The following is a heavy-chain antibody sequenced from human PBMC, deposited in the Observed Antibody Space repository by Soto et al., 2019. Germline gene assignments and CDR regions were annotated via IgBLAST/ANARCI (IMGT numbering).Heavy chain of an antibody. D-gene: IGHD2-21*02. J-gene: IGHJ2*01. CDR3: AVTPDCGRDCSAASYWYFDI. Sequence: EVQLLESGGGLVQPGGSVRLSCAASGLTFGNYAMSWVRQAPGKGLEWVSAFSGDSGRTYYADSVKGRFTISRDNSKNTLYRQMNTLRAEDTAVYYCAVTPDCGRDCSAASYWYFDIWGRGTLVTVSS. V-gene: IGHV3-23*01. CDR1: GLTFGNYA. CDR2: FSGDSGRT.